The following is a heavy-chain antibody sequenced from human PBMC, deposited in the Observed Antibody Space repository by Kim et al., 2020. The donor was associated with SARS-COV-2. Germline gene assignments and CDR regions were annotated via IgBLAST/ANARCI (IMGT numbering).Heavy chain of an antibody. CDR3: AGAWNQIFDY. D-gene: IGHD1-1*01. Sequence: GYAQNLQGRVSTTSDTSTNTVYMELSSLTSEDPAVYYCAGAWNQIFDYWGQGTLVTVSS. V-gene: IGHV1-46*04. J-gene: IGHJ4*02.